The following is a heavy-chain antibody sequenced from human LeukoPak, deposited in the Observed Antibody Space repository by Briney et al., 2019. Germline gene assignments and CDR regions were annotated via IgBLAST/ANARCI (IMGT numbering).Heavy chain of an antibody. V-gene: IGHV3-33*01. J-gene: IGHJ4*02. CDR3: ARSQSSGLIDY. Sequence: GGSLRLSCAASGFSFSAYGVHWVRQAPGKGLEWVAVIWYDGSSKDYADSVKGRFTLSRDNSKNTLYLQMNSLTVEDTAVYYCARSQSSGLIDYWGQGTLVTVSS. CDR2: IWYDGSSK. CDR1: GFSFSAYG. D-gene: IGHD6-25*01.